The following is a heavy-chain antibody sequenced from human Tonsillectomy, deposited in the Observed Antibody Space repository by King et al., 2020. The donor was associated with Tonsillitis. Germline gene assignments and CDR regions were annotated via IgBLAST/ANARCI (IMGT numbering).Heavy chain of an antibody. CDR1: GGSFSGYY. V-gene: IGHV4-34*01. CDR3: ARARLRCSSTSCYPYYYYYYMDV. J-gene: IGHJ6*03. D-gene: IGHD2-2*01. CDR2: INHSGST. Sequence: VQLQQGGAGLLKPSETLSLNCAVYGGSFSGYYWSWIRQPPGKGLEWIGEINHSGSTNYNPSLKSRVTISVDTSKNQFSLKLSSVTAADTAVYYCARARLRCSSTSCYPYYYYYYMDVWGKGTTVTVSS.